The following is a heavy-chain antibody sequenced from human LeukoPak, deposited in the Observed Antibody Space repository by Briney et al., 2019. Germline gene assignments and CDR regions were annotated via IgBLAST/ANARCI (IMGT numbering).Heavy chain of an antibody. CDR1: GFTFSIYA. CDR2: ISYDGSNK. D-gene: IGHD1-26*01. V-gene: IGHV3-30*04. J-gene: IGHJ3*02. Sequence: GGSLRLSCAASGFTFSIYAMHWVPQAPGKGLEWVAVISYDGSNKYYADSVKGRFTISRDNSKNALYLQMNSLRAEDTAVYYCARLPYSGSYWGAFDIGGQGTMVTVSS. CDR3: ARLPYSGSYWGAFDI.